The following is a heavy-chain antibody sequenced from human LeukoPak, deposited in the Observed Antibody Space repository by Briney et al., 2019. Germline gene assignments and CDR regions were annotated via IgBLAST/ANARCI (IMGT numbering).Heavy chain of an antibody. J-gene: IGHJ4*02. CDR3: ARVDDFWSGYPTSTYFDY. Sequence: GASVKVSCKASGYTFFSYGISWVRQAPGQGLEWMGWISAYNGNTNYAQKLQGRVTMTRDTSISTAYMELSRLRSDDTAVYYCARVDDFWSGYPTSTYFDYWGQGTLVTVSS. CDR1: GYTFFSYG. D-gene: IGHD3-3*01. CDR2: ISAYNGNT. V-gene: IGHV1-18*01.